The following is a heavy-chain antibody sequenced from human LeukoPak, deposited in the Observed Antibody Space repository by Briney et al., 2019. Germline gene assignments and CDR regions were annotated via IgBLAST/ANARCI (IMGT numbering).Heavy chain of an antibody. J-gene: IGHJ4*02. V-gene: IGHV4-34*01. Sequence: SETLSFTCAVYGGSFSGYYWSWIRQPPGNGLEWIGEINHSGSTNYNPSLKSRVTISVDTSKNQFSLKLSSVTAADTAVYYCAREEYGVDRRPFDYWGQGTLVTVSS. CDR3: AREEYGVDRRPFDY. CDR2: INHSGST. D-gene: IGHD4-17*01. CDR1: GGSFSGYY.